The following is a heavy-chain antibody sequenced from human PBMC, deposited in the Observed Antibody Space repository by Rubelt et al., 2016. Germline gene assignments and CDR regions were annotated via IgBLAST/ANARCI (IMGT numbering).Heavy chain of an antibody. D-gene: IGHD1-26*01. V-gene: IGHV5-10-1*01. CDR3: ARRNSGTYSPFDY. CDR1: GYTFTNHW. CDR2: IDPSDSYT. J-gene: IGHJ4*02. Sequence: EVQLVQSGAEVKKPGESLRISCKGSGYTFTNHWISWVRQMPGKGLEWMGRIDPSDSYTNYNPSLRGHVTSSVEKSISTAYLQWGSLQASDTAMYYCARRNSGTYSPFDYWGQGTMVTVSP.